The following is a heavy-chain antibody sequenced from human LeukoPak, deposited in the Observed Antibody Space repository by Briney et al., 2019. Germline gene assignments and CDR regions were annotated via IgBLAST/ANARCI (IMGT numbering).Heavy chain of an antibody. J-gene: IGHJ4*02. CDR3: ARGDGGTHSSDY. Sequence: SETLSLTCSVSGYSISSGYFWAWIRQPPGKGLEWIGSISHSGNTYYTPSLKSRVTISADTSRNQFSLELRSVTAADTALYYCARGDGGTHSSDYWGQGTLVTVSS. CDR1: GYSISSGYF. CDR2: ISHSGNT. V-gene: IGHV4-38-2*02. D-gene: IGHD4-23*01.